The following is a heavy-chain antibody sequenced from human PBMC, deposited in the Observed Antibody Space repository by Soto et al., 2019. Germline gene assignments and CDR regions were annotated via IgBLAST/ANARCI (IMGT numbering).Heavy chain of an antibody. V-gene: IGHV4-4*02. CDR3: ARDQGSHPGD. CDR1: GVSISNDKW. J-gene: IGHJ4*02. Sequence: QVKLQESGPGLGRHSGAVPLTCAVSGVSISNDKWWGWVRQPPGKAMEWIGEIHHSGSTNYNPSLKSRVTMSVVPSKDLFSLTLNSVTAADTAFYYCARDQGSHPGDWGQGTLVSVSS. CDR2: IHHSGST. D-gene: IGHD6-13*01.